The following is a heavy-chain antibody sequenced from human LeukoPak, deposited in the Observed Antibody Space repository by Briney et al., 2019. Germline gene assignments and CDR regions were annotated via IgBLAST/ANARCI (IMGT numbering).Heavy chain of an antibody. CDR1: GYTFTSYY. V-gene: IGHV1-46*01. CDR2: INPSGGST. Sequence: GASVKVSCKASGYTFTSYYMHWVRQAPGQGLEWMGIINPSGGSTSYAQKFQGRVTMTRDTSTSTVYMELSSLRSEVTAVYYCARDDYVWGSPDYWGQGTLVTVSS. D-gene: IGHD3-16*01. CDR3: ARDDYVWGSPDY. J-gene: IGHJ4*02.